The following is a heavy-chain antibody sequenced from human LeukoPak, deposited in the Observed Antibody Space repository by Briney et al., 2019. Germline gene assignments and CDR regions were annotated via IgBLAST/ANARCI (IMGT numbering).Heavy chain of an antibody. J-gene: IGHJ3*02. CDR1: GFTFSSYA. CDR2: ISYDGSNK. V-gene: IGHV3-30-3*01. Sequence: PGRSLRLSCAASGFTFSSYAMHWVRQAPGKGLEWVAVISYDGSNKYYADSVKGRFTISRDNSKNTLYLQMNSLRAEDTAVYYCARPYDAFDIWGQGTMVTVSS. CDR3: ARPYDAFDI.